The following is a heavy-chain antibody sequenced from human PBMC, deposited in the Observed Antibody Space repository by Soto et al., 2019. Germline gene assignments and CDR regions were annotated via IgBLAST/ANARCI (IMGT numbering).Heavy chain of an antibody. CDR2: IYYSGST. Sequence: QVQLQESGPGLVKPSETLSLTCTVSGGSISSYYWSWIRQPPGKGLEWIGYIYYSGSTNYNPSLKXXXPISVDPSKNXXSXKXXSVPAADTAVYYCARRLGVAAAGTSRGFIVAWFDPWGQGTLVTVSS. D-gene: IGHD6-13*01. J-gene: IGHJ5*02. CDR3: ARRLGVAAAGTSRGFIVAWFDP. V-gene: IGHV4-59*08. CDR1: GGSISSYY.